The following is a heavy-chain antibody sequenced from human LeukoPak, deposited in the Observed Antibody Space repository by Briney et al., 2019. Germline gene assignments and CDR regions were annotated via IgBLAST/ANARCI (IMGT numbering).Heavy chain of an antibody. CDR2: ISSSGSTI. CDR3: ARLLWFGELSSDAFDI. D-gene: IGHD3-10*01. V-gene: IGHV3-11*04. J-gene: IGHJ3*02. Sequence: PGGSLRLSCAASGFTFSDYYMSWIRQAPGKGLEWVSYISSSGSTIYYADSVKGRFTISRDNAKNSLYLQMNSLRAEDTAVYYCARLLWFGELSSDAFDIWGQGTMVTVSS. CDR1: GFTFSDYY.